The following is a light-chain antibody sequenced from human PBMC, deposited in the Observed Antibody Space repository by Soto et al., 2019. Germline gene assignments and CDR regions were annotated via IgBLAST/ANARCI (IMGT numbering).Light chain of an antibody. CDR1: QSISSS. J-gene: IGKJ2*01. CDR3: QQSYSTPMYT. V-gene: IGKV1-39*01. Sequence: DIQMTQTPSSLSASVGDRLTITCRASQSISSSLNWYQQKPGKAPKLLIYAASSLQSGVPSRFSGSGSGTDFTLTISSLQPEDFATYYCQQSYSTPMYTLGQGTKLEIK. CDR2: AAS.